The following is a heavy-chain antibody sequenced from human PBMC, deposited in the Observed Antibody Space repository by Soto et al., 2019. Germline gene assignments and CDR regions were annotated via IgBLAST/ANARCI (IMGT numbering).Heavy chain of an antibody. V-gene: IGHV3-53*01. CDR2: IYSDAGT. CDR1: GLTVSSNY. Sequence: PGWSLRLSCAASGLTVSSNYITWVRQAPGKGLEWVSVIYSDAGTYYADSVKGRFTISRDNSKNTIYLQMNSLKAEDTAVYYCARKRVVYSISGFGGGFDPWGQGTMVTVSS. D-gene: IGHD3-10*01. J-gene: IGHJ5*02. CDR3: ARKRVVYSISGFGGGFDP.